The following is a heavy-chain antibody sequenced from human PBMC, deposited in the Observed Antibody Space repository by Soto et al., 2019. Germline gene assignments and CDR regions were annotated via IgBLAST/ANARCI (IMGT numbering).Heavy chain of an antibody. CDR2: IYYSGST. CDR1: GGSISSSSYY. J-gene: IGHJ4*02. D-gene: IGHD4-17*01. Sequence: LSLTCTVSGGSISSSSYYWGWIRQPPGKGLEWIGSIYYSGSTYYNPSLKSRVTISVDTSKNQFSLKLSSVTAADTAVYYCARPYGDSAYQHYFDYWGQGTLVTVSS. CDR3: ARPYGDSAYQHYFDY. V-gene: IGHV4-39*01.